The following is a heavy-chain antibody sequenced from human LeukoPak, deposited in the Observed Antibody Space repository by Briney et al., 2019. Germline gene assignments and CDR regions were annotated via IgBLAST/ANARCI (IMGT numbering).Heavy chain of an antibody. D-gene: IGHD6-19*01. CDR3: AKASSGWAPFDY. V-gene: IGHV3-53*01. CDR1: GFTISSNY. J-gene: IGHJ4*02. Sequence: PGGSLRLSCAASGFTISSNYMSWVRRAPGKGLEWVSLIYSGGVTYYADSVKGRFTISRDNSKNTLSLQMNSLSAEDTAVYYCAKASSGWAPFDYWGQGTLVTVSS. CDR2: IYSGGVT.